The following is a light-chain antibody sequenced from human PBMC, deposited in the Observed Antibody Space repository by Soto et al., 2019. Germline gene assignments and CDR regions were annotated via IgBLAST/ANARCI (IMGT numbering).Light chain of an antibody. CDR3: QQYHSFSFT. J-gene: IGKJ2*01. Sequence: DIQMTQSPSSLSASVGDRVTITCRASQSITYWLAWYQQKPARAPKLLIYDVFNLQSGVPSRFSGSGSGTEFTLTISSLQPDDSATYYCQQYHSFSFTFGQGTKVDIK. CDR2: DVF. CDR1: QSITYW. V-gene: IGKV1-5*01.